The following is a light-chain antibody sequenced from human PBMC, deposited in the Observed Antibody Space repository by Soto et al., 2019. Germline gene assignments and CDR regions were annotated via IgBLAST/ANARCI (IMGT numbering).Light chain of an antibody. V-gene: IGKV3-20*01. CDR2: DAS. CDR1: QSVSSSY. J-gene: IGKJ1*01. Sequence: LTQSLCAVSLSPGERATLPCSASQSVSSSYLAWYQQKPGQAPRLLIYDASNRATGIPARFSGSGSGTDFTLTISRLEPEDFAVYYCQQYDTSPRTFGQGTMVDIK. CDR3: QQYDTSPRT.